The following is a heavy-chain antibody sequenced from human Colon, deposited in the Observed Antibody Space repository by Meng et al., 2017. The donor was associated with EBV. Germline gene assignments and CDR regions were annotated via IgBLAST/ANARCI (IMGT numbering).Heavy chain of an antibody. Sequence: QLQLQESGSGLVKPSVXLSLTCAVSGGSIRGGGYSWHWIRQPPGKGLQWIGYIYYSGSAFYNPSLKSRVTLSVDRSKNQFSLNLSSVTAADTAVYYCARGAYFDYWGQGTMVTVSS. V-gene: IGHV4-30-2*01. CDR2: IYYSGSA. CDR1: GGSIRGGGYS. J-gene: IGHJ4*02. CDR3: ARGAYFDY.